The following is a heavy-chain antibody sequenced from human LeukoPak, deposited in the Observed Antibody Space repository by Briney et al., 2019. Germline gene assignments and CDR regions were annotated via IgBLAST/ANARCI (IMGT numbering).Heavy chain of an antibody. J-gene: IGHJ4*02. CDR1: GFTFSSCG. D-gene: IGHD6-13*01. CDR3: ARSMSGSSWYLPDY. Sequence: GGSLRLPCAASGFTFSSCGMHWVRQAPGKGLEWLAVISYDGSIEYYADSVKGRFTISRDNSKNTLYLQMNSLRAEDTAVYYCARSMSGSSWYLPDYWGQGTLVTVSS. V-gene: IGHV3-30*03. CDR2: ISYDGSIE.